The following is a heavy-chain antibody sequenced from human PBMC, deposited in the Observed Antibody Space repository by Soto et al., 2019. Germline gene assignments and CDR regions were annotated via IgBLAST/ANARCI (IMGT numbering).Heavy chain of an antibody. J-gene: IGHJ4*02. CDR2: IRSKANSYAT. D-gene: IGHD1-26*01. CDR1: GFTFSGSA. V-gene: IGHV3-73*01. Sequence: GGSLRLSCAASGFTFSGSAMHWVRQASGKGLEWVGRIRSKANSYATAYAASVKGRFTISRDDSKNTAYLQMNSLKTEDTAVYYCLAQQYIWGWEAPDYWGQGTLVTVSS. CDR3: LAQQYIWGWEAPDY.